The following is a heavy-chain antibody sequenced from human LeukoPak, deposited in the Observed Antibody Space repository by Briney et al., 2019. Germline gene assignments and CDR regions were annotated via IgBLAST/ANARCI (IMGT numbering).Heavy chain of an antibody. CDR2: INHSGST. V-gene: IGHV4-34*01. D-gene: IGHD1-7*01. Sequence: PSETLSLTCAVYGGSFSGYYWSWIRQPPGKGLEWIGEINHSGSTNYNPSLKSRVTISVDKSKNQFSLKLSSVTAADTAVYYCARYVITGTTSGWFDPWGQGTLVTVSS. J-gene: IGHJ5*02. CDR1: GGSFSGYY. CDR3: ARYVITGTTSGWFDP.